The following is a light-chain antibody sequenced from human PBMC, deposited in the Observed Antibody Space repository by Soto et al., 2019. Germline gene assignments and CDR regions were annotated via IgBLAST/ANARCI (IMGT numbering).Light chain of an antibody. J-gene: IGLJ2*01. CDR2: EVS. V-gene: IGLV2-14*01. CDR3: SSYTSSIVV. CDR1: SSDVGGYNY. Sequence: QSALTQPDSVSGSPGQSITISCTGTSSDVGGYNYVSWYQRHPGKAPKLMIYEVSRRPSGVSNRFSGSKSGNTASLTISGLQAEDEADYYCSSYTSSIVVFGGGTKLTVL.